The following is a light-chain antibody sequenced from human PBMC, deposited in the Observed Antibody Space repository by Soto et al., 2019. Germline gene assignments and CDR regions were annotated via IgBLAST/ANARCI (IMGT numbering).Light chain of an antibody. CDR3: QKYDSAPWT. CDR1: QSVSSN. CDR2: GAS. V-gene: IGKV3-15*01. J-gene: IGKJ1*01. Sequence: EIVMTQSPATLSVSPGERATLSCRASQSVSSNLAWYQQKPGQAPRLLIYGASTRATGIPARFSGSGSGTEFTLTINSLQPEDVATYYCQKYDSAPWTFGQGTKVDIK.